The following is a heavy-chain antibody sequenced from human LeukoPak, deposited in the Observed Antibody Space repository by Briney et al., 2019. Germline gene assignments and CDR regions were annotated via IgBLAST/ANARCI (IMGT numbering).Heavy chain of an antibody. Sequence: TPGGSLRLSCAASGFTFSSYSMNWVRQAPGKGLEWVSSISSGSSYIYYADSVKGRFTISRDNGKNSLYLQMNSLRAEDTAVYYCARDGPKYCSSGVCYAPVDPWGQGTLVTVSS. J-gene: IGHJ5*02. V-gene: IGHV3-21*01. D-gene: IGHD2-8*01. CDR3: ARDGPKYCSSGVCYAPVDP. CDR1: GFTFSSYS. CDR2: ISSGSSYI.